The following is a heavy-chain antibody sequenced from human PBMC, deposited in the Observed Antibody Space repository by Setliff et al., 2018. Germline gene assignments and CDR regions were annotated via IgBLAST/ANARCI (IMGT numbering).Heavy chain of an antibody. Sequence: SETLSLTCVVSGDSITKTEFWSWIRQAPGKGLEWIGEIHQSGSTNFNSPFKSRVTMSADESKNHFSLRLNSLTAADTAIYYCARQSRDYVFDIWGQGTVVTVSS. J-gene: IGHJ3*02. CDR2: IHQSGST. D-gene: IGHD6-19*01. V-gene: IGHV4-4*02. CDR3: ARQSRDYVFDI. CDR1: GDSITKTEF.